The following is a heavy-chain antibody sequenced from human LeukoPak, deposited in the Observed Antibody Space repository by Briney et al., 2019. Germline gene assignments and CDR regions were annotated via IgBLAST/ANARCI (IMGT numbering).Heavy chain of an antibody. CDR2: ISSSGSTI. D-gene: IGHD4-23*01. CDR1: GFTFSSYE. Sequence: GGSLRLSCAASGFTFSSYEMNWVRQAPGKGLEWVSYISSSGSTIYYADSVKGRFTISRDNAKNSLYLQMNSLRAEDTAVYYCARDWHPPRTVVTPFAFDIWGQGTMVTVSS. CDR3: ARDWHPPRTVVTPFAFDI. V-gene: IGHV3-48*03. J-gene: IGHJ3*02.